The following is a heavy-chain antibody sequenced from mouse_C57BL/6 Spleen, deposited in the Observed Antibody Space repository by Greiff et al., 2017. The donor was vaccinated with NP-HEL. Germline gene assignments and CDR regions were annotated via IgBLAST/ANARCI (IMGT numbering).Heavy chain of an antibody. J-gene: IGHJ1*03. D-gene: IGHD1-1*01. CDR3: ARGGTTVVDWYFDV. CDR1: GFTFSDYY. V-gene: IGHV5-16*01. CDR2: INYDGSST. Sequence: DVKLVESEGGLVQPGSSMKLSCTASGFTFSDYYMAWVRQVPEKGLEWVANINYDGSSTYYLDSLKSRFIISRDNAKNILYLQMSSLKSEDTATYYCARGGTTVVDWYFDVWGTGTTVTVSS.